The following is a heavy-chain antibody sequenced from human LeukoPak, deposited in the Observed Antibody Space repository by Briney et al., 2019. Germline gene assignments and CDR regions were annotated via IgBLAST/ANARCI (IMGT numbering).Heavy chain of an antibody. J-gene: IGHJ4*02. Sequence: SETLSLTRTASGGSISSYYWSWIRQPPGKGLEWIGYIYYSGSTNYNPSLKSRVTISVDTSKNQFSLKLSSVTAADTAVYYCARVDYGDYGESGSGFDYWGQGTLVTVSS. V-gene: IGHV4-59*01. CDR1: GGSISSYY. CDR3: ARVDYGDYGESGSGFDY. D-gene: IGHD4-17*01. CDR2: IYYSGST.